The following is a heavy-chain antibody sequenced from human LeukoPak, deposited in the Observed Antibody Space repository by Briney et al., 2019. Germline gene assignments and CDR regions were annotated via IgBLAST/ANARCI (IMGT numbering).Heavy chain of an antibody. Sequence: ASVKVSCKASGGTVTNYAISWVRQAPGQGLEWMGGIIPLLGTPNYAQKFQGRVTITADDSTSTAYMELTSLRSEDTAVYYCAEDSSMVTTRAPYYYYYLDVWGQGTTVTVSS. CDR2: IIPLLGTP. V-gene: IGHV1-69*13. CDR1: GGTVTNYA. J-gene: IGHJ6*02. D-gene: IGHD4-17*01. CDR3: AEDSSMVTTRAPYYYYYLDV.